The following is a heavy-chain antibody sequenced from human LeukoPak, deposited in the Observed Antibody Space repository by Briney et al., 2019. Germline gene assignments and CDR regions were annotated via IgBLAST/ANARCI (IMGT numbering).Heavy chain of an antibody. D-gene: IGHD6-13*01. V-gene: IGHV1-69*04. J-gene: IGHJ5*02. Sequence: GASVKVSCKASGGTFSSYAISWVRQAPAQGLEWMGRIIPILGIANYAQKFQGRVTITADKSTSTAYMELSSLRSEDTAVYYCASASIAAAGMGDWLDPWGQGTLVTVSS. CDR3: ASASIAAAGMGDWLDP. CDR1: GGTFSSYA. CDR2: IIPILGIA.